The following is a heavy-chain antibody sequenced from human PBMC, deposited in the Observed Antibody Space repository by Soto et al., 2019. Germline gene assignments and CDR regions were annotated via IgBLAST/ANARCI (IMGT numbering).Heavy chain of an antibody. Sequence: GGSLRLPCAASGFTFSNAWMSWVRQATGKGLEWVGRIKSKTDGGTTDYAEPVKGRFTISRDDSKNTLYLQMNSLKTEDTAVYYCTTEFRWIDAFDIWGQGTMVTVSS. CDR3: TTEFRWIDAFDI. J-gene: IGHJ3*02. V-gene: IGHV3-15*01. CDR1: GFTFSNAW. CDR2: IKSKTDGGTT. D-gene: IGHD5-12*01.